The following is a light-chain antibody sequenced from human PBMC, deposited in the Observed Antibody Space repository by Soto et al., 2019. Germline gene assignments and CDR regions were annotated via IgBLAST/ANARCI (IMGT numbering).Light chain of an antibody. V-gene: IGLV2-14*01. J-gene: IGLJ2*01. CDR1: SSDVGAYNY. CDR2: EVS. Sequence: QSVLTQPASVSGSPGQSITISCTGTSSDVGAYNYVSWYQQYPGKAPKLMIYEVSNRPSGVSNRFSGSKSGNTASLTISGLQAEDEAEYYCGTYTGSSTLLFGGGTKLTVL. CDR3: GTYTGSSTLL.